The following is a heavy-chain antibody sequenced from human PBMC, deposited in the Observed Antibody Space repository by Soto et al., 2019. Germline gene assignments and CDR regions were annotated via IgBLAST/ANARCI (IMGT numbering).Heavy chain of an antibody. CDR3: AKDEVVPAAHFDY. J-gene: IGHJ4*02. CDR2: ISGSGGRT. D-gene: IGHD2-2*01. CDR1: GFTFSSYA. Sequence: GGSLRLSCAASGFTFSSYAMSWVRQAPGKGLEWVSAISGSGGRTYYADSVKGRFTISRDNPKNTLYLQMNSLRAEDTAVYYCAKDEVVPAAHFDYWGQGTLVTVSS. V-gene: IGHV3-23*01.